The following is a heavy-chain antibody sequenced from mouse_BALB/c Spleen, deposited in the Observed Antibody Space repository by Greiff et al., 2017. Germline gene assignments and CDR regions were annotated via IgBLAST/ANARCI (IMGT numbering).Heavy chain of an antibody. J-gene: IGHJ4*01. CDR2: IDPANGNT. CDR1: GFNIKDTY. V-gene: IGHV14-3*02. Sequence: DVQLQESGAELVKPGASVKLSCTASGFNIKDTYMHWVKQRPEQGLEWIGRIDPANGNTKYDPKFQGKATITADTSSNTAYLQLSSLTSEDTAVYYCARSGGYYVGYAMDYWGQGTSVTVSS. CDR3: ARSGGYYVGYAMDY. D-gene: IGHD2-3*01.